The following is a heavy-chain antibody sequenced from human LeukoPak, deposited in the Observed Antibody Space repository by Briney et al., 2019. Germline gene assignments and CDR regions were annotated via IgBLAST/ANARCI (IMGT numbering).Heavy chain of an antibody. D-gene: IGHD6-13*01. CDR2: MNPNSGNT. CDR3: ARVGPYSSSWTPHFDY. J-gene: IGHJ4*02. V-gene: IGHV1-8*01. Sequence: GASVKVSCKASGYTFTSYDINWVRQATGQGLEWMGWMNPNSGNTGYAQKFQGRVTMTRNTSISTAYMELSSLRSEDTAVYYCARVGPYSSSWTPHFDYWGQGTLVTVSS. CDR1: GYTFTSYD.